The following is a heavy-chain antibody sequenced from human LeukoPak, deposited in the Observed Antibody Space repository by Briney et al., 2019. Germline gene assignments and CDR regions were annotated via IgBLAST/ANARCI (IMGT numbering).Heavy chain of an antibody. CDR1: GYSFATYW. CDR2: IFTGDSDI. CDR3: AIRYSGSYNDY. D-gene: IGHD1-26*01. V-gene: IGHV5-51*01. Sequence: GESLKISCKGSGYSFATYWIGWVRQLPGKGLEWLGIIFTGDSDIRYYPSIQGQVSISADKSISPAYLQLSSLKASDTAMYYCAIRYSGSYNDYWGQGTLVTVSS. J-gene: IGHJ4*02.